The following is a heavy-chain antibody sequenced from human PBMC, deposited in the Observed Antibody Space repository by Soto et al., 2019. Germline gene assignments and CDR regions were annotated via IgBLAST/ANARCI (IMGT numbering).Heavy chain of an antibody. Sequence: PGGSLRLSCAASGFTFSSYAMHWVRQAPGKGLEWVAVISYDGSNKYYADSVKGRFTISRDNSKNTLYLQMNSLRAEDTAVYYCARDQYSYGYYYGMDVWGQGTTVTVSS. CDR1: GFTFSSYA. V-gene: IGHV3-30-3*01. CDR2: ISYDGSNK. D-gene: IGHD5-18*01. CDR3: ARDQYSYGYYYGMDV. J-gene: IGHJ6*02.